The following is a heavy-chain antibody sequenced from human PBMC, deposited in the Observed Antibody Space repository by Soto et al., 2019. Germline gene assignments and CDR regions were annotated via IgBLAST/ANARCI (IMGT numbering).Heavy chain of an antibody. V-gene: IGHV3-11*01. Sequence: GGSLRLSCAASGFTFSYYYMSWVRQAPGKGLEWVSYISSSGSTIYYADSVKGRFTISRDNAKSSLYLQMNSLRAEDTAVYYCXRDYPPQVGSGYYFVDYWGQGTLVTVSS. CDR2: ISSSGSTI. CDR1: GFTFSYYY. J-gene: IGHJ4*02. D-gene: IGHD3-22*01. CDR3: XRDYPPQVGSGYYFVDY.